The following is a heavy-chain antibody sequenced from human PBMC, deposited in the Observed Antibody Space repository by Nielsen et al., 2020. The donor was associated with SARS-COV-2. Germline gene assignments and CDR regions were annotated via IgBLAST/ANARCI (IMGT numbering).Heavy chain of an antibody. Sequence: GGSLRLSCAASGFTFSSSAMSWVRQAPGKGLEWVAGISASGSTTDYADSVKGRFAISRDNSGNTLYLHMNSLRAEDTAVYYCTSAPRSSVPPPWDYWGQGILVTVSS. CDR3: TSAPRSSVPPPWDY. CDR2: ISASGSTT. J-gene: IGHJ4*02. CDR1: GFTFSSSA. V-gene: IGHV3-23*01. D-gene: IGHD6-6*01.